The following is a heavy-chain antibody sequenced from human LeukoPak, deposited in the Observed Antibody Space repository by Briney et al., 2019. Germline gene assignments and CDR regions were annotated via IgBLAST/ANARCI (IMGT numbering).Heavy chain of an antibody. D-gene: IGHD3-3*01. CDR3: ARDSGSITIFGVPPGWFDP. CDR1: GYTFTGYY. J-gene: IGHJ5*02. Sequence: GASVKVSCKASGYTFTGYYMHWVRQAPGQGLEWMGWISPNSGGTNYAQKFQGRVTMTRDTSISTAYMELSRLRSDDTAVYYCARDSGSITIFGVPPGWFDPWGQGTLVTVSS. CDR2: ISPNSGGT. V-gene: IGHV1-2*02.